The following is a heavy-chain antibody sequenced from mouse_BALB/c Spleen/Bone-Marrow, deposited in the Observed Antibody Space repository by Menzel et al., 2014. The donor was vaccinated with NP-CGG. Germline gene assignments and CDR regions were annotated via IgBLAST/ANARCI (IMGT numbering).Heavy chain of an antibody. V-gene: IGHV7-3*02. J-gene: IGHJ4*01. CDR3: ARFPMDY. CDR2: IRNKAYGYTT. Sequence: EVKLMESGGGLVQPGGSLRLSCTTSGFTFTDYYMSWVRQPPGKALEWLAFIRNKAYGYTTEYSASVRGQFTISRDNSQSILYLQMNTLRAEDSATYYCARFPMDYWGQGTSVTVSS. CDR1: GFTFTDYY.